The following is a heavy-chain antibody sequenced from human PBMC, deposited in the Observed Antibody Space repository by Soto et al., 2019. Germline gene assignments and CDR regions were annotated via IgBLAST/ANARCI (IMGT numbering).Heavy chain of an antibody. D-gene: IGHD1-1*01. V-gene: IGHV3-30-3*01. J-gene: IGHJ6*02. CDR2: VSSDGNNK. CDR1: GFTFSTYA. CDR3: ARGGVEATRNLYFYYGLDV. Sequence: GGSLRLSCAASGFTFSTYALHWVRQAPGKGLEWVAVVSSDGNNKYYADSVKGRFTISRDNSKNTLYLQVSSLRGDDTAVYYCARGGVEATRNLYFYYGLDVWGQGTRVTVSS.